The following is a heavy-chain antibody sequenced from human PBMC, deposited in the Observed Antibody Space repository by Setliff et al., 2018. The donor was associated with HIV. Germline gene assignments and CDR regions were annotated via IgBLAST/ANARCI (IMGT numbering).Heavy chain of an antibody. CDR3: ARGQLLAPDMV. Sequence: ASVKVSCKASGYNFTNYYMHWLRQAPGQGLEWMGLIKPSGGSTSYAQNFQGRLTMARDTSTTTVYMELSSLTSEDTAVYYCARGQLLAPDMVWVQGTMVTVSS. CDR1: GYNFTNYY. CDR2: IKPSGGST. D-gene: IGHD6-6*01. J-gene: IGHJ4*02. V-gene: IGHV1-46*01.